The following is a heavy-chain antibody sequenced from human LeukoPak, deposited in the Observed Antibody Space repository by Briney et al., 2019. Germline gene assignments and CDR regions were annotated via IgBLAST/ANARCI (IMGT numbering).Heavy chain of an antibody. J-gene: IGHJ4*02. CDR1: GGTFSSYA. CDR3: ARGRGLLTMTEHFDY. Sequence: SVKVSCKASGGTFSSYAISWVRQAPGQGLEWMGGIIPIFGTANYAQKFQGRVTITADESTSTAYMELSSLRSEDTAVYYCARGRGLLTMTEHFDYWGQGTLVTVSS. V-gene: IGHV1-69*13. D-gene: IGHD3-22*01. CDR2: IIPIFGTA.